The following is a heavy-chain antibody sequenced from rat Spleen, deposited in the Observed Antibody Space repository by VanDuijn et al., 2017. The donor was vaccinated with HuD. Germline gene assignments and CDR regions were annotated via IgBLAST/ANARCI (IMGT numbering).Heavy chain of an antibody. CDR3: ERPTEGIAWFVY. V-gene: IGHV5-7*01. CDR2: ISSDGGRN. D-gene: IGHD1-11*01. J-gene: IGHJ3*01. CDR1: GFTFSDYY. Sequence: EVQLVESGGGLVQPGRSLKLSCAASGFTFSDYYMAWVRQAPTKGLGWVATISSDGGRNFYRDSVKGRFTIARDNAKSSLYLQMDSLRSGDTATYYCERPTEGIAWFVYWGQGTLVTVSS.